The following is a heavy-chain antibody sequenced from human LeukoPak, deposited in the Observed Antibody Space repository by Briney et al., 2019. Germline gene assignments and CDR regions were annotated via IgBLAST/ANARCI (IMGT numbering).Heavy chain of an antibody. CDR1: GGSISSHY. CDR2: IYYSGST. D-gene: IGHD5-24*01. V-gene: IGHV4-59*11. Sequence: PSETLSLTCTVSGGSISSHYWSWLRQPPGKGLEWIGYIYYSGSTNYNPSLKSRVTISVDTSKNQFSLKLSSVTAADTAVYYCATQRRDGYNSFDYWGQGTLVTVSS. CDR3: ATQRRDGYNSFDY. J-gene: IGHJ4*02.